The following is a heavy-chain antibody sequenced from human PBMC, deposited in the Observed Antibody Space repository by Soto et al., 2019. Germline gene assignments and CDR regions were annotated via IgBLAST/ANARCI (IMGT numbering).Heavy chain of an antibody. J-gene: IGHJ3*01. V-gene: IGHV4-61*01. CDR1: GCTVMNTNYY. CDR3: SSRNILPPHVFDF. D-gene: IGHD3-9*01. Sequence: PETLSLTYTGSGCTVMNTNYYWIWIRQPPGKGLEWIGYIYYTGATNYNPSLKSRVTISLDTSKNQFSLQLNSVTTADTAVYSFSSRNILPPHVFDFRGQGIMVSVSS. CDR2: IYYTGAT.